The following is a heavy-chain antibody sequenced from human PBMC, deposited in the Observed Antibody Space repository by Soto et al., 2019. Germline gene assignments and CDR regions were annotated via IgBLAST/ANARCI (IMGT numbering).Heavy chain of an antibody. J-gene: IGHJ3*01. CDR3: AKGGFIFD. Sequence: HSCAASVRSSSSNNWWSRLRQPPGNGLDWIGEIYHSVSTNYNPSLKSRVTISVDKSKNQFSLKLRSVTAADTAVYYCAKGGFIFD. V-gene: IGHV4-4*02. CDR1: VRSSSSNNW. CDR2: IYHSVST.